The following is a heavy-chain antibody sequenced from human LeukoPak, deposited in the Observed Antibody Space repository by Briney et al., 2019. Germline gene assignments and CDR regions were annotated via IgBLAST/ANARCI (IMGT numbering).Heavy chain of an antibody. CDR2: ISGDGVST. CDR1: GLPIADFA. J-gene: IGHJ4*02. CDR3: AKESGKFDY. V-gene: IGHV3-43*02. Sequence: HPGGSLRLSCVASGLPIADFAMHWVRQAPGKVLEWVSLISGDGVSTFYADPVKGRFSISRDNSKNSLYLEMNSLRTEDAAMYYCAKESGKFDYWGQGTLVAVSS.